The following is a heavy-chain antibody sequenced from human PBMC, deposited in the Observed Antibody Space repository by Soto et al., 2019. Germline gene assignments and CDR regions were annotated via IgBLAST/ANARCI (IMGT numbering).Heavy chain of an antibody. CDR3: AREDRDRETGLVPAAIDGTDV. Sequence: ASVKVSCKASGGTFSRYSITWVRQAPGHGLEWIGRIIPIFGIASYAQKFQGRVTITADESTSTAYMELSSLRSDDTAVYYCAREDRDRETGLVPAAIDGTDVWG. V-gene: IGHV1-69*13. J-gene: IGHJ6*02. CDR2: IIPIFGIA. D-gene: IGHD2-2*01. CDR1: GGTFSRYS.